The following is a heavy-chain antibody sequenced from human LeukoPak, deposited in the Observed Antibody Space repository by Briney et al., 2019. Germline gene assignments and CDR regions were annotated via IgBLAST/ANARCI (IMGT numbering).Heavy chain of an antibody. CDR3: AREYSSSSEWFDP. Sequence: SETLSLTCTVSGGSISSYYWSWIRQPPGKGLEWIGYIYYSGSTNYNPSLKSRVTISVDTSKNQFSLKVGSVTAADTAVYYCAREYSSSSEWFDPWGQGTLVTVSS. CDR1: GGSISSYY. CDR2: IYYSGST. V-gene: IGHV4-59*01. D-gene: IGHD6-6*01. J-gene: IGHJ5*02.